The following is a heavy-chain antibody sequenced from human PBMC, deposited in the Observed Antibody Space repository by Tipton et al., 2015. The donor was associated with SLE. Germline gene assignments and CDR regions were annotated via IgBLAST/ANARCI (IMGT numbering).Heavy chain of an antibody. CDR1: GYTFRNYG. CDR3: ARWARGYNGGFDY. D-gene: IGHD3-22*01. V-gene: IGHV1-18*01. CDR2: ISAYNGNT. J-gene: IGHJ4*02. Sequence: QSGPEVKMPGASVKVSCKTSGYTFRNYGINWVRQAPGQGLEWMGWISAYNGNTNYAQKLQGRVTMTTDTSTDTAYMDLRNLGSDDTAVYYCARWARGYNGGFDYWGQGTLVTVSS.